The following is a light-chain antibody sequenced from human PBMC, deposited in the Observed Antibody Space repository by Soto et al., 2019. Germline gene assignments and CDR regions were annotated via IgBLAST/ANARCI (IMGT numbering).Light chain of an antibody. CDR2: DAS. CDR3: QQYNSYSRT. J-gene: IGKJ1*01. CDR1: QSISSW. Sequence: DIQMTQSPSTLSASVGDRVTITCRASQSISSWLAWYQQKPGKAPKLLIYDASSLESGVPSRFSGSGSGTEFTLTISSLQPDDFATYYCQQYNSYSRTFGQGTKVE. V-gene: IGKV1-5*01.